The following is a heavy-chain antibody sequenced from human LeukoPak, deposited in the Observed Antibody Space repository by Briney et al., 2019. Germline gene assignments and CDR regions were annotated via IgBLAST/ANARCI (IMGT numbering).Heavy chain of an antibody. V-gene: IGHV3-33*01. CDR1: GFTFSNYG. Sequence: GGSLRLSCAASGFTFSNYGMHWVRQAPGKGLEWVAVIWYDGSNKYYADSVKGRFIISRDNSRNTLYLQMNSLRAEDTAVYYCARDISGYYYFDYWGQGTLVTVSS. D-gene: IGHD3-22*01. CDR3: ARDISGYYYFDY. CDR2: IWYDGSNK. J-gene: IGHJ4*02.